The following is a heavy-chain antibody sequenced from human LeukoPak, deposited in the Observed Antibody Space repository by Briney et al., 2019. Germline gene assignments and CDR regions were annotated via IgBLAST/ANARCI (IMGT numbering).Heavy chain of an antibody. Sequence: GGSLRLSCVASGFSFTNYAMRWVRQAPARGPEWLSSMKGGGETFYADSVRGRFTLSRDISRNTVYLQLNNLRVDDTATYYCARASWISPADAVCWGQGTQVTVSS. V-gene: IGHV3-23*01. CDR1: GFSFTNYA. D-gene: IGHD2-2*03. CDR3: ARASWISPADAVC. J-gene: IGHJ4*02. CDR2: MKGGGET.